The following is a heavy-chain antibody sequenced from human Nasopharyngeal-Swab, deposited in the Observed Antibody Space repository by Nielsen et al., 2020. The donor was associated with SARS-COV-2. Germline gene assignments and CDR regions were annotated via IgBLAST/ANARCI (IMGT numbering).Heavy chain of an antibody. CDR2: IRSKANSYAT. Sequence: GGSLRLSCAASGFNFSGSAMHWVRQASGKGLEWVGRIRSKANSYATVYAASVKGRFTISRDDSKNTAYLQMNSLKTEDTAVYYCTTVDTAMVIRYYYYGMDVWGQGTTVTVSS. CDR3: TTVDTAMVIRYYYYGMDV. V-gene: IGHV3-73*01. D-gene: IGHD5-18*01. CDR1: GFNFSGSA. J-gene: IGHJ6*02.